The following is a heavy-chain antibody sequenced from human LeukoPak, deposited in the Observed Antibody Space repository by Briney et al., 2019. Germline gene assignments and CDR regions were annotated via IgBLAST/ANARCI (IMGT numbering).Heavy chain of an antibody. D-gene: IGHD2-21*02. J-gene: IGHJ4*02. V-gene: IGHV3-30*02. CDR2: IRYDGSNK. Sequence: PGGSLRLSCAASGFTFSSYGMHWVRQAPGKGLEWVAFIRYDGSNKYYADSVKGRFTIPRDNSKNTLYLQMNSLRAEDTAVYYCAKDRDPHCGGDCYSSPPSYWGQGTLVTVSS. CDR1: GFTFSSYG. CDR3: AKDRDPHCGGDCYSSPPSY.